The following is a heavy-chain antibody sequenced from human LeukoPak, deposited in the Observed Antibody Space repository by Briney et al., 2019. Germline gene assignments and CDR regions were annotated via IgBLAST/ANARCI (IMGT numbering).Heavy chain of an antibody. J-gene: IGHJ4*02. CDR1: GFTFDDYA. CDR3: ARDVSYSDYLTGFDH. V-gene: IGHV3-9*01. D-gene: IGHD4-11*01. CDR2: ISWNSGSI. Sequence: GRSLRLSCAASGFTFDDYAMHWVRQAPGKGLEWVSGISWNSGSIGYADSVKGRFTISRDNAKNSLYLQMNSLRAEDTAIYYCARDVSYSDYLTGFDHWGQGTLVTVSS.